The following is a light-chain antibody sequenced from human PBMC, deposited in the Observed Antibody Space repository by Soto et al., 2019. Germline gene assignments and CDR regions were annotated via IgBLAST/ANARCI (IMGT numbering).Light chain of an antibody. V-gene: IGLV3-25*03. Sequence: SYELTQPPSVSVSPGQTARITCSGDALAKQYAYWYQQKPGQAPILVMYKDSERPSGIPERFSGSSSGTTVTLTISGVQAEDEADYYCQSADSSGTYVFGTGTKLTVL. CDR1: ALAKQY. CDR3: QSADSSGTYV. CDR2: KDS. J-gene: IGLJ1*01.